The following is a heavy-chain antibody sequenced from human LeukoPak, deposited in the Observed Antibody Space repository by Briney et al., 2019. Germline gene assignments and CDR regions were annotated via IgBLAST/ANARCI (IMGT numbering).Heavy chain of an antibody. Sequence: GASVKVSCKASGYTFTGYYMHWVRQAPGQGLEWMGWINPNSGGTNYAQKFQGRVTMTRDTSISTAYMELSRLRSDDTAVYYCARDSKYSGYDYRGLDYWGQGTLVTVSS. CDR1: GYTFTGYY. D-gene: IGHD5-12*01. CDR3: ARDSKYSGYDYRGLDY. CDR2: INPNSGGT. J-gene: IGHJ4*02. V-gene: IGHV1-2*02.